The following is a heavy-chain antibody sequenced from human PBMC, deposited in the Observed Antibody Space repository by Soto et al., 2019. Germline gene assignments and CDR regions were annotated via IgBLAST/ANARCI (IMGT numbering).Heavy chain of an antibody. Sequence: QVQLVPSGAEVKKPGASVKVSCKASGYTFTNFGISWVRQAPGQGLEWVGGISAYNGNTNYAKNFQGRVTMTTDTSKSTAYMELSSLRSDDTAVYYCATGATPIDYWGQGTLVTVSS. CDR3: ATGATPIDY. D-gene: IGHD2-15*01. CDR2: ISAYNGNT. V-gene: IGHV1-18*01. J-gene: IGHJ4*02. CDR1: GYTFTNFG.